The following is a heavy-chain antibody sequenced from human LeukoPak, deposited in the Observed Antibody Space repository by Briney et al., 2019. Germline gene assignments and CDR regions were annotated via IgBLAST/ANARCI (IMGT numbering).Heavy chain of an antibody. V-gene: IGHV4-39*07. CDR3: ARDFQLGVLLWFGESGYFDY. J-gene: IGHJ4*02. Sequence: PSETLSLTCTVSGGSISSSSSYWGWIRQPPGKGLEWIGNIYYSGSTNYNVSLESRVTISVNTPKNQLSLRLSSVTAADTAVYYCARDFQLGVLLWFGESGYFDYWGQGTLVTVSS. CDR2: IYYSGST. CDR1: GGSISSSSSY. D-gene: IGHD3-10*01.